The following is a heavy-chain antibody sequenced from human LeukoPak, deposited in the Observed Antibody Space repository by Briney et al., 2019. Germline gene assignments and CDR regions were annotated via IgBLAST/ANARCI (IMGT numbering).Heavy chain of an antibody. CDR2: IYSGGST. CDR1: GFTVSSNY. V-gene: IGHV3-53*01. J-gene: IGHJ4*02. Sequence: PGGSLRLSCAASGFTVSSNYMSWVRQAPGKGLEWVSVIYSGGSTYYADSVKGRFTISRDNSKNTLYLQMNSLRAEDTAVYYCARDRHSGYAWNGGVDYWGQGTLVTVSS. CDR3: ARDRHSGYAWNGGVDY. D-gene: IGHD5-12*01.